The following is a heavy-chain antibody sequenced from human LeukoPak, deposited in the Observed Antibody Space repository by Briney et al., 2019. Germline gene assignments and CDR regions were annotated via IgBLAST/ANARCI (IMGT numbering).Heavy chain of an antibody. J-gene: IGHJ4*02. V-gene: IGHV4-39*07. CDR2: IYYSGST. Sequence: SEILSLTCTVSGGSISSSSYYWGWIRQPPGKGLEWIGSIYYSGSTYYNPSLKSRVTISVDTSKNQFSLKLSSVTAADTAVSYCARDIVVVPAAMNYFDYWGQGTLVTVSS. CDR1: GGSISSSSYY. D-gene: IGHD2-2*01. CDR3: ARDIVVVPAAMNYFDY.